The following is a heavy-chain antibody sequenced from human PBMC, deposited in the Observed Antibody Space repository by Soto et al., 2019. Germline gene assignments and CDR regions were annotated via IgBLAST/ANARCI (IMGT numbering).Heavy chain of an antibody. CDR3: ARVERGTATTVVDAFDI. CDR2: MSHGGGT. CDR1: GGFVSSGNYY. V-gene: IGHV4-34*01. J-gene: IGHJ3*02. D-gene: IGHD1-1*01. Sequence: QEQLQQWGAGLLKPSETLSLTCAVYGGFVSSGNYYWSWIRQPPGKGLERIGEMSHGGGTQFNPSLKGGGTIAVDTSHNNFSLKMSAVTAADTALYYCARVERGTATTVVDAFDIWGPGTMVTVSS.